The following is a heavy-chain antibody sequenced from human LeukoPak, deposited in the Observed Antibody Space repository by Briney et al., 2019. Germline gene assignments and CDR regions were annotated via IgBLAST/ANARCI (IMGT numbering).Heavy chain of an antibody. CDR1: GFTFSIYS. J-gene: IGHJ3*02. V-gene: IGHV3-48*01. CDR3: ARGSGRYLATEGFDI. D-gene: IGHD1-26*01. Sequence: GGSLRLSCAASGFTFSIYSINWVRQAPGKGLEWVSYISSSSRSIYYADSVKGRFTISRDNAKNSLYLQMNSLRGEDTAGYYGARGSGRYLATEGFDIWGQGTMVTVSS. CDR2: ISSSSRSI.